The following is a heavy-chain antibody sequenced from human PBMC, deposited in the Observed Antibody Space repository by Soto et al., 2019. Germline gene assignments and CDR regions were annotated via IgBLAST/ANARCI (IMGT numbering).Heavy chain of an antibody. Sequence: GGSLRLSCAASGFTFSSYAMHWVRQAPGKGLEWVAVISYDGSNKYYADSVKGRFTISRDNSKNTLYLQMNSLRAEDTAVYYCARQPYYYDSSGYHTDLPSDYWGQGTLVTVSS. CDR2: ISYDGSNK. CDR1: GFTFSSYA. CDR3: ARQPYYYDSSGYHTDLPSDY. J-gene: IGHJ4*02. V-gene: IGHV3-30-3*01. D-gene: IGHD3-22*01.